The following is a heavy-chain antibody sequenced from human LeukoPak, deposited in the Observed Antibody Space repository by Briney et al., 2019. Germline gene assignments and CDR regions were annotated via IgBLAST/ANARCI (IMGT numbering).Heavy chain of an antibody. CDR3: ARGGGYGPNPYYYYYYMDV. Sequence: PSQTLSLTCAISGDSVSSNSAAWYWIRQSPSRGLEWLGRTYYNSKWYNDYAVSVKSRITINPDTSKNQFSLQLNSVTPEDTAVYYCARGGGYGPNPYYYYYYMDVWGKGTTVTVSS. J-gene: IGHJ6*03. CDR1: GDSVSSNSAA. CDR2: TYYNSKWYN. V-gene: IGHV6-1*01. D-gene: IGHD5-12*01.